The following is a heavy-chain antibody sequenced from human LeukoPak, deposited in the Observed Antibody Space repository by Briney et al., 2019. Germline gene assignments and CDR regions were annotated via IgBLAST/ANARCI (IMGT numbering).Heavy chain of an antibody. CDR2: INPSGGTP. CDR1: GYSFTNYY. J-gene: IGHJ5*02. D-gene: IGHD2-8*01. V-gene: IGHV1-46*01. Sequence: ASVKVSCKASGYSFTNYYLHWVRQAPGQGLEWMGLINPSGGTPSYVRKFQGRLTMTADTSTSTAYMELRSLRSDDTAIYYCVRDIQWRFDPWGQGTLVTVSS. CDR3: VRDIQWRFDP.